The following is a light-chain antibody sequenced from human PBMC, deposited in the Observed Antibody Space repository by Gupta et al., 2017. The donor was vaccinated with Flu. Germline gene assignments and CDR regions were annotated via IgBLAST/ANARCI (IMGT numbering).Light chain of an antibody. CDR1: QSISSY. CDR3: QESYTTPPT. J-gene: IGKJ3*01. CDR2: AAS. V-gene: IGKV1-39*01. Sequence: DIQMTQSPSSLSASVGDRVTITCRASQSISSYLNWYQQKPGKAPKLLIYAASRSQSEVPSRFSDSGSGTDFSLTISRLQPADFAPYYFQESYTTPPTFGHGTKVDIK.